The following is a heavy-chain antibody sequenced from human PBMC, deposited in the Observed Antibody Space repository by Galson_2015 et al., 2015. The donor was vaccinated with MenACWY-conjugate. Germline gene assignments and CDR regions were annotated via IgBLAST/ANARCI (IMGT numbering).Heavy chain of an antibody. CDR2: ISRSGFTI. CDR3: ATRSGDGGGGYCFDY. D-gene: IGHD4-23*01. CDR1: GFTFSGSA. J-gene: IGHJ4*02. V-gene: IGHV3-48*03. Sequence: SLRLSCAASGFTFSGSAMNWTRQAPGKGLVWVAYISRSGFTIYYAVSVKCRFTISRDNAKNSLYLQMNSLRAEDSAVYYCATRSGDGGGGYCFDYWGQGTLVTVSS.